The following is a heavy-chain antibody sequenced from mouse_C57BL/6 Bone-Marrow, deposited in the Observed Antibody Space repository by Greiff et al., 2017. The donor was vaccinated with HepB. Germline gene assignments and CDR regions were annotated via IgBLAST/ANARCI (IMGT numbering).Heavy chain of an antibody. J-gene: IGHJ2*01. Sequence: EVQLQQSGAELVRPGASVKLSCTASGFNIKDDYMHWVKQRPEQGLEWIGWIDPENGDTEYASKFQGKATITADTSSNTAYLQLSSLTSEDTAVYYCTRVDGNSYYYFDYWGQGTTLTVSS. D-gene: IGHD2-1*01. CDR2: IDPENGDT. V-gene: IGHV14-4*01. CDR1: GFNIKDDY. CDR3: TRVDGNSYYYFDY.